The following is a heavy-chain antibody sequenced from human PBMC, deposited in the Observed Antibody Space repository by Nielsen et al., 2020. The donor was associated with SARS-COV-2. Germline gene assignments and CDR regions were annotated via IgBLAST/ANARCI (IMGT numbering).Heavy chain of an antibody. D-gene: IGHD2-2*02. J-gene: IGHJ4*02. CDR3: ARDQYCSSTSCYTLFDY. CDR1: GFTFSSLW. V-gene: IGHV3-7*01. Sequence: GESLKISCAASGFTFSSLWMSWVRQVPGKGLEWVADINPDGSEKFYVDSVKGRFTISRDNAKNSMSLQMNSLRVEDTAVYYCARDQYCSSTSCYTLFDYWGQGTLVTVSS. CDR2: INPDGSEK.